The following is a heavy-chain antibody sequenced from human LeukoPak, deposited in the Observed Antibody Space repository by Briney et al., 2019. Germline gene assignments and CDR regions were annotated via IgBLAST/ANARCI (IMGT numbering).Heavy chain of an antibody. V-gene: IGHV4-39*01. Sequence: SETLSLTCTVSGGSISSSSYYWGWIRQPPGKGLEWIGSIYYSGSTYYNPSLKSRAAISVDTSKNQFSLKLSSVTAADTAVYYCARLQYSSDSSGYYYSHALDIWGQGTMVTVSS. CDR1: GGSISSSSYY. CDR3: ARLQYSSDSSGYYYSHALDI. J-gene: IGHJ3*02. CDR2: IYYSGST. D-gene: IGHD3-22*01.